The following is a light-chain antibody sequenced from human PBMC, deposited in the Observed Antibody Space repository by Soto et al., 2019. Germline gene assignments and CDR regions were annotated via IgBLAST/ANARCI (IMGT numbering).Light chain of an antibody. CDR2: AAS. Sequence: DIELTQSPATLSLSLEDRAILSCRASQSVSSYLAWYQQKPGKAPRLLIGAASKGHTGIPARFSGSGSGTDFTLTIMKPEPYDFADYYWHQRSHWTFGQGTKVDI. V-gene: IGKV3-11*01. J-gene: IGKJ1*01. CDR1: QSVSSY. CDR3: HQRSHWT.